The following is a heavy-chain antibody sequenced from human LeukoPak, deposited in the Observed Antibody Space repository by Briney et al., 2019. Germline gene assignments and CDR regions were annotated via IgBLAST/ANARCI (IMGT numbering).Heavy chain of an antibody. V-gene: IGHV3-7*01. CDR3: ARDRRVDYYYYMDV. CDR1: GFIFRTYW. D-gene: IGHD2-15*01. J-gene: IGHJ6*03. CDR2: IKQDGSEE. Sequence: PRGSARLSCAASGFIFRTYWMSWVRQAPGKGLEWVANIKQDGSEEYYVDSVKGRFTISRDSAKNSPYLQMNSLRAEDTAVYYCARDRRVDYYYYMDVWGKGTTVTV.